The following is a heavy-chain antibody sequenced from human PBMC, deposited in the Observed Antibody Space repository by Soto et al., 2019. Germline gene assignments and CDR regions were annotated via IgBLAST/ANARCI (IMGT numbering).Heavy chain of an antibody. J-gene: IGHJ4*02. D-gene: IGHD1-26*01. V-gene: IGHV4-4*02. CDR3: ARSEATGLDY. Sequence: QVQLQESGPGLVKPSGTLSLTCTVSGGSMSSSNWWNWVRQSPGKGLEWIGEAHHSGRPNYNPSLKSRVTIPVDKSKNHCSLKLSSVTAADTAVYYCARSEATGLDYWGQGTLVTVSS. CDR2: AHHSGRP. CDR1: GGSMSSSNW.